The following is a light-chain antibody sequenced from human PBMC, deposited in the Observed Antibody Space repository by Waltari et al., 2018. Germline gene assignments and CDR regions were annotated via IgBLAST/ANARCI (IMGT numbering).Light chain of an antibody. CDR3: QQSRDTPRT. Sequence: DIRLTQSPPSLSASAGDRVTITCRASQSIRSFLNWYQQKPGKAPKLLIYDTSKLESGVPPRFSGSGSGTDFTLTINSLQPDDFATYYCQQSRDTPRTFGQETRVEIK. CDR1: QSIRSF. J-gene: IGKJ1*01. CDR2: DTS. V-gene: IGKV1-39*01.